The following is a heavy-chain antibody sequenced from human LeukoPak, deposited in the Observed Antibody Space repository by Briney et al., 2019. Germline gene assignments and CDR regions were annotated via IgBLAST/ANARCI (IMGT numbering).Heavy chain of an antibody. CDR3: ARDSPDSYSSGWYEIKLYYFDY. Sequence: GGSLRLSCAASGFTFSSYWMSWVRQAPGKGLEWVANIKQDGSEKYYVDSVKGRFTISRDNAKNSLYLQMNSLRAEDTAVYYCARDSPDSYSSGWYEIKLYYFDYWGQGTLVTVFS. CDR2: IKQDGSEK. CDR1: GFTFSSYW. D-gene: IGHD6-19*01. J-gene: IGHJ4*02. V-gene: IGHV3-7*01.